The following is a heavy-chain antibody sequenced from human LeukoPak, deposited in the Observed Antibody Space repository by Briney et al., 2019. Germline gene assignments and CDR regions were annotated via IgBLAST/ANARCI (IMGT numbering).Heavy chain of an antibody. CDR3: ARVASVVTAADWFDP. V-gene: IGHV4-34*01. CDR2: INHGGST. CDR1: GGSFSGYY. D-gene: IGHD2-21*02. J-gene: IGHJ5*02. Sequence: SETLSLTCAVYGGSFSGYYWSWIRQPPGKGLEWIGEINHGGSTNYNPSLKSRVTISVDTSKNQFSLKLSSVTAADTAVYYCARVASVVTAADWFDPWGQGTLVTVSS.